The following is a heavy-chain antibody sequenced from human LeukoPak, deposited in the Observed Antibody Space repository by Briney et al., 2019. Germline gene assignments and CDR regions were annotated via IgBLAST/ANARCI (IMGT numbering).Heavy chain of an antibody. CDR3: AGGSARFSGYDYFDY. D-gene: IGHD5-12*01. CDR2: ISTSGSTI. V-gene: IGHV3-48*03. CDR1: AFSFSSYE. Sequence: GGSLRLSCAASAFSFSSYEMNWVRQAPGKGLEWVSYISTSGSTIYYADSVKGRFTISGDNAKNSLYLQMNSLRAEDTAVYYCAGGSARFSGYDYFDYWGQGTLVTVSS. J-gene: IGHJ4*02.